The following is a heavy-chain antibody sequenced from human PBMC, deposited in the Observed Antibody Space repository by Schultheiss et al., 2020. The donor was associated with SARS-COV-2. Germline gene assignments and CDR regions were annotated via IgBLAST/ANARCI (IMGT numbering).Heavy chain of an antibody. V-gene: IGHV3-74*01. Sequence: GGSLRLSCAASGFTFSSYGMHWVRQAPGTGLEWVSHIRSDGSGTTYADSVKGRFTISRDNAKNTLYLQMNSLRAEDTAVYHCARDTPGDGMDVWGQGTTVTVSS. J-gene: IGHJ6*02. CDR3: ARDTPGDGMDV. CDR2: IRSDGSGT. D-gene: IGHD7-27*01. CDR1: GFTFSSYG.